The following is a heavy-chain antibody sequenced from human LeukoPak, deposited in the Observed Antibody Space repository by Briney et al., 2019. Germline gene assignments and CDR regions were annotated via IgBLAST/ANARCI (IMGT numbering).Heavy chain of an antibody. CDR3: ASEAIAVAGSAELADY. CDR2: ISSSGSTI. Sequence: GGPLRLSCAASGFTFSSYEMNWVRQAPGKGLEGVSYISSSGSTIYYADSVEGRFTISRDNAKNSLYLQMNSLSAEDTAVYYCASEAIAVAGSAELADYWGQGTLVTVSS. D-gene: IGHD6-19*01. J-gene: IGHJ4*02. V-gene: IGHV3-48*03. CDR1: GFTFSSYE.